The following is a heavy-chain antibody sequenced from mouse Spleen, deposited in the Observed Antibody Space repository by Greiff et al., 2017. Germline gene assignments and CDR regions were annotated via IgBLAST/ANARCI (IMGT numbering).Heavy chain of an antibody. Sequence: QVQLQQSGAELVKPGASVKISCKASGYAFSSYWMNWVKQRPGRGLEGSGQIYPGEGDTNYNGKFKGKATLTADKSSSTAYMQLSSLTSEDSSVYICAREAYWYFDVWGAGTTVTVSS. CDR2: IYPGEGDT. CDR3: AREAYWYFDV. V-gene: IGHV1-80*01. J-gene: IGHJ1*01. CDR1: GYAFSSYW.